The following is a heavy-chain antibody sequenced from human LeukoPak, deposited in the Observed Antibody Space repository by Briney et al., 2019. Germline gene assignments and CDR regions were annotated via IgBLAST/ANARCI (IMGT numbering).Heavy chain of an antibody. Sequence: GGSLRLSCAASGFTFSSYAMNWVRQAPGKGLEWVSAISGTGGSTYYVDSVKGRFTISRDNSKNTLYLQMNSLRAEDTAVYYCAKDKFEHIVEVTGIRDYWGQGTLVTVSS. CDR2: ISGTGGST. CDR1: GFTFSSYA. CDR3: AKDKFEHIVEVTGIRDY. J-gene: IGHJ4*02. V-gene: IGHV3-23*01. D-gene: IGHD2-21*02.